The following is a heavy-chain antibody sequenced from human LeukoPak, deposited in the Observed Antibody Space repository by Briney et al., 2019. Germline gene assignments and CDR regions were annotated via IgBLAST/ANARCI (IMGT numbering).Heavy chain of an antibody. J-gene: IGHJ6*03. CDR3: ARINCGGDCRGYYYKYYMDV. D-gene: IGHD2-21*02. V-gene: IGHV4-4*08. Sequence: GSLRLSCAASGFTFSSYEMNWVRQPPGKGLEWIGRIYTSGSTNYNPSLKSRVTISVDTSKNQFSLKLRSVTAADTAVYYCARINCGGDCRGYYYKYYMDVWGKGTTVTISS. CDR1: GFTFSSYE. CDR2: IYTSGST.